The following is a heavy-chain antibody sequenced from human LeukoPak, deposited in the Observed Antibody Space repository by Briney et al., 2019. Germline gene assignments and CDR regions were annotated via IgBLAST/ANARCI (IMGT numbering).Heavy chain of an antibody. CDR1: GGTFSSYA. CDR3: ASRDGYNYMTLDY. J-gene: IGHJ4*02. CDR2: IIPILGIA. V-gene: IGHV1-69*04. D-gene: IGHD5-24*01. Sequence: SVKVSCKASGGTFSSYAISWVRQAPGQGLEWMGRIIPILGIANYAQKFQGRVTITADKSTSTAYMELSSLRSEDTAVYYCASRDGYNYMTLDYWGQGTLVTVSS.